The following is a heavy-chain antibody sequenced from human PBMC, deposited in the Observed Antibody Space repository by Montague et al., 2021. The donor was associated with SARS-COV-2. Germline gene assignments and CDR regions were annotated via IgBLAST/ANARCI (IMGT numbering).Heavy chain of an antibody. D-gene: IGHD6-25*01. CDR2: IHSSGST. CDR1: GGSISSGSYY. Sequence: SETLSLTCTVAGGSISSGSYYWGWIRQPPGKRLEWIGNIHSSGSTYYKSRVTISVDTSKNQFSLKVTSVTAADTAVYYCARRLGGSGWLDYWGQGTLVTVSS. J-gene: IGHJ4*02. V-gene: IGHV4-39*01. CDR3: ARRLGGSGWLDY.